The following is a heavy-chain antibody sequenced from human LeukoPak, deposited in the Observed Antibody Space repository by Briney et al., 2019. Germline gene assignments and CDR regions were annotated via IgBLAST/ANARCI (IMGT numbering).Heavy chain of an antibody. J-gene: IGHJ6*02. Sequence: SETLSLTCAVYGGSFSGYYWSWIRQPPGKGLEWIGEINHSGSTNYNPSLKSRVTISVDTSKNQLSLKLSSVTAADTAVYYCARARGRYGSGSYYTPATSHYYYYGMDVWGQGTTVTVSS. D-gene: IGHD3-10*01. V-gene: IGHV4-34*01. CDR3: ARARGRYGSGSYYTPATSHYYYYGMDV. CDR1: GGSFSGYY. CDR2: INHSGST.